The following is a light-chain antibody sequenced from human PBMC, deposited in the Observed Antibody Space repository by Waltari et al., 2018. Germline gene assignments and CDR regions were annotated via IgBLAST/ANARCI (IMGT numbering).Light chain of an antibody. CDR1: RATFGGGFD. CDR2: NNN. V-gene: IGLV1-40*01. J-gene: IGLJ3*02. Sequence: QSVLTQPPSVSGAPGQRVTISCTGRRATFGGGFDVHWYQQLPGGVPKLLISNNNKRPSGVPERFSASKSGTSASLAITGLQAEDEGDYFCQSYDSYWGVVFGGGTKLTVL. CDR3: QSYDSYWGVV.